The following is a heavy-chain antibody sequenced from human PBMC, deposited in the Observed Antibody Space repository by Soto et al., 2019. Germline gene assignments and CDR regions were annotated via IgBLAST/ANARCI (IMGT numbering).Heavy chain of an antibody. D-gene: IGHD1-26*01. V-gene: IGHV3-9*01. CDR2: ISWNSDII. CDR3: AKDDEWGGSHPNHAFDV. CDR1: GFTFHDYA. Sequence: EMKLVESGGGLVQPGRSLRLSCATSGFTFHDYAMHWVRQAPGKGLEWVSSISWNSDIIHYADSVKGRFSISRDSAKNSLYLEMNSLRPEDTALYYCAKDDEWGGSHPNHAFDVWGQGTMVSVSS. J-gene: IGHJ3*01.